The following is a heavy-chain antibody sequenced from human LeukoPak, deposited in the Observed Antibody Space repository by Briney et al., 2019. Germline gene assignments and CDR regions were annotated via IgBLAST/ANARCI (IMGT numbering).Heavy chain of an antibody. Sequence: GGSLRLSCAASGFTFSSYSMNWVRQAPGKGLEWVSSISSSSSYKYYADSVKGRFTISRDNSKNSLYLQMNSLRAEDTAVYYCASVGATTWDWGQGTLVTVSS. CDR1: GFTFSSYS. J-gene: IGHJ4*02. CDR2: ISSSSSYK. V-gene: IGHV3-21*01. CDR3: ASVGATTWD. D-gene: IGHD1-26*01.